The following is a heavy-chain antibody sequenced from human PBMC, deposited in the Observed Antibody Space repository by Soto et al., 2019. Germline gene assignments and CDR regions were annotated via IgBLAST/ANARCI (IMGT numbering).Heavy chain of an antibody. CDR1: GFTFSDYY. CDR2: INSSSSYT. CDR3: ARTIVAAGGRRYFDL. V-gene: IGHV3-11*05. D-gene: IGHD6-13*01. Sequence: QVQLVESGGGLVKPGGSLRLSCAASGFTFSDYYMSWIRQAPGKGLEWVSYINSSSSYTNYADSVKGRFTISRDNAKKALYLQMNSLRAEDTAVYYCARTIVAAGGRRYFDLWGRGTLVTVSS. J-gene: IGHJ2*01.